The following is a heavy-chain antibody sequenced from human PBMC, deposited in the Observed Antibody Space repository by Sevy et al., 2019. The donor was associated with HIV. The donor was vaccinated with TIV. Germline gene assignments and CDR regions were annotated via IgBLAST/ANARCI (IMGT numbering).Heavy chain of an antibody. V-gene: IGHV3-49*03. CDR1: GFTFDDYA. Sequence: GGSLRLSCTTSGFTFDDYAMTWFRQAPGKGLEWVAFITKNSYEAYGGTTHYAASVKGRFIVSRDDSKSIAYLQMNSLKPEDTAVYYCTRGLATADTPEYYFDFWGQGPLVTVSS. CDR3: TRGLATADTPEYYFDF. J-gene: IGHJ4*02. CDR2: ITKNSYEAYGGTT. D-gene: IGHD5-18*01.